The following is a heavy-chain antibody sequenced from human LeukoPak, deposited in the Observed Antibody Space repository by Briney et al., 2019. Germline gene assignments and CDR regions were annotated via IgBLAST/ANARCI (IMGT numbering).Heavy chain of an antibody. V-gene: IGHV1-69*13. J-gene: IGHJ5*02. CDR2: IIPIFGTA. CDR1: GGTFSSYA. CDR3: AREETGTGGNGFDP. Sequence: SVKVSCKASGGTFSSYAISWVRQAPGQGLEWMGGIIPIFGTANYAQKFQGRVTITADESTSTAYMELSSLRSEDTAVYYCAREETGTGGNGFDPWGQGTLVTVSS. D-gene: IGHD1/OR15-1a*01.